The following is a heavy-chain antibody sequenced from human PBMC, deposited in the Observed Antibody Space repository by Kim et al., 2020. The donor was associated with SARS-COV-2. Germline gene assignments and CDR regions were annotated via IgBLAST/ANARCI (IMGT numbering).Heavy chain of an antibody. V-gene: IGHV4-34*10. Sequence: GMTKYNPSLKSRVAMSLDTSNNQCFVRLTSVTAADTAIYYCARQSYGYLDYWGQGSLVTVAS. J-gene: IGHJ4*02. D-gene: IGHD3-10*01. CDR3: ARQSYGYLDY. CDR2: GMT.